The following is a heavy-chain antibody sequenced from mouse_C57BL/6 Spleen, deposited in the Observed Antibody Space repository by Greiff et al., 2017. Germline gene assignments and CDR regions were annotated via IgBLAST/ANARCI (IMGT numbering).Heavy chain of an antibody. CDR1: GYTFTSYW. D-gene: IGHD2-13*01. CDR3: ARDYIYAMDY. CDR2: IYPSDSET. Sequence: QVQLQPSGAELVRPGSSVKLSCKASGYTFTSYWLAWVKQRPGQGLEWIGNIYPSDSETHYNQKFKDKATLTVDKSSSTAYMQLSSLTSEDSAVYYCARDYIYAMDYWGQGTSVTVSS. V-gene: IGHV1-61*01. J-gene: IGHJ4*01.